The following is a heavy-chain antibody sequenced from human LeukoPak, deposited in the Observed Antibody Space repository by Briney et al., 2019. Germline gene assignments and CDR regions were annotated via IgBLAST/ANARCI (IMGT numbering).Heavy chain of an antibody. CDR2: ISGSGSDI. CDR3: ARDLAYNYNYYYYGLDV. CDR1: GFTFSNSA. V-gene: IGHV3-21*01. Sequence: TGGSLRPSCAASGFTFSNSAMSWVRQAPGQGLEWVSSISGSGSDIHYADSVKGRFTISRDNAKNSLYLQMNSLRAEDTAIYYCARDLAYNYNYYYYGLDVWGQGTTVTVSS. D-gene: IGHD5-24*01. J-gene: IGHJ6*02.